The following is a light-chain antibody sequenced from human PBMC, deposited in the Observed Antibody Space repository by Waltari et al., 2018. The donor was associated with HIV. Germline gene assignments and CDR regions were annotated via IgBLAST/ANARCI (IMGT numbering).Light chain of an antibody. Sequence: QSVLTQPPSASGTPGQRVNISCSGSTSNIGTNYVYWYQQVPGAAPKLLIYRTSQPPPGVPDRFAGSKSGTSASLAISGLLSQDESDYHCATWDDSLGFWLFGGGTKLTVL. CDR3: ATWDDSLGFWL. V-gene: IGLV1-47*01. J-gene: IGLJ3*02. CDR2: RTS. CDR1: TSNIGTNY.